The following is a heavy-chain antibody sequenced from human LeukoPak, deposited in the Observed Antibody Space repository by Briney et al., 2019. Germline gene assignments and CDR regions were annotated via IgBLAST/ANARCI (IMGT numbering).Heavy chain of an antibody. J-gene: IGHJ4*02. CDR3: ARRTGQLVRLFDY. CDR1: GYSFTSYW. V-gene: IGHV5-51*01. CDR2: IFPGDSDT. D-gene: IGHD6-13*01. Sequence: GESLKISCQGSGYSFTSYWIGWVRPMPGKGLEWMGIIFPGDSDTRYSPSFQGQVTISADKSISTAYLQWSSLKASDTAMYYCARRTGQLVRLFDYWGQGTLVTVSS.